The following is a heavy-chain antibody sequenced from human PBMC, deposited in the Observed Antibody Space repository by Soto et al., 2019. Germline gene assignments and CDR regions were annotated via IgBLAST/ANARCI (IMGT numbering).Heavy chain of an antibody. CDR3: ARATYGSGLYVGFDS. J-gene: IGHJ4*02. CDR2: ISYDGSNK. D-gene: IGHD6-25*01. V-gene: IGHV3-30-3*01. Sequence: QVQLVESGGGVVQPGRSLRLSCAASGFTFSSYAMHWVRQAPGKGLEWVAGISYDGSNKYYADSVKGRFTISRDNSKNTLYLQMNSLRAEDTAVYYRARATYGSGLYVGFDSWGQGTLVTVSS. CDR1: GFTFSSYA.